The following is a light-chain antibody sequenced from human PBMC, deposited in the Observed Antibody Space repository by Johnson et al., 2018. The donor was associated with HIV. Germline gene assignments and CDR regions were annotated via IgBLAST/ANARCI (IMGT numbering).Light chain of an antibody. CDR2: DNN. Sequence: QSVLTQPPSVSAAPGQKVTISCSGSSSNIGNNYVSWYQQLPGRAPKLLIYDNNKRPSAIPDRFSGSKSGSSATLGITVLQTGDEADYYCGTWDNSLSTGGVFGTGTKVTVL. CDR1: SSNIGNNY. CDR3: GTWDNSLSTGGV. V-gene: IGLV1-51*01. J-gene: IGLJ1*01.